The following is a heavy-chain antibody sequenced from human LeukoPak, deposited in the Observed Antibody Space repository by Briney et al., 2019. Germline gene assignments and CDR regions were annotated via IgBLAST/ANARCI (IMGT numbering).Heavy chain of an antibody. CDR2: INSDGSST. D-gene: IGHD2-8*01. V-gene: IGHV3-74*03. CDR3: AARYCSNGVCHFY. J-gene: IGHJ4*02. CDR1: GFTFCSYW. Sequence: PGGSLRLSCAVSGFTFCSYWMHWVRQAPGKGLVWVSRINSDGSSTTYAASVKGRFTISRDNAKNTLFLHMNSLRAEDTAVYYCAARYCSNGVCHFYWGQGTLVTVSS.